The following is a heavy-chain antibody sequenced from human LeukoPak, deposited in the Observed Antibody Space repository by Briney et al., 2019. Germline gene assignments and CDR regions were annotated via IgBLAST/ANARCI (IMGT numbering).Heavy chain of an antibody. J-gene: IGHJ4*02. V-gene: IGHV4-39*01. CDR2: LHYSGST. Sequence: SETLSLTCTVSGGSISSSGHYWGWIRQPPGKGLEWMGSLHYSGSTYHNPSLKSRITISADTSKNQFSLKLSSVAAADTAVYYCARHRDGYNRPFDYWGQGTLVTVSS. CDR1: GGSISSSGHY. D-gene: IGHD5-24*01. CDR3: ARHRDGYNRPFDY.